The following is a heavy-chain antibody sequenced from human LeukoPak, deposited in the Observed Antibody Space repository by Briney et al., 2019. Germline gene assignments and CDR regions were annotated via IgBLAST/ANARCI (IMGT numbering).Heavy chain of an antibody. J-gene: IGHJ3*02. CDR3: ARELSGITIFGVVIIEGDAFDI. D-gene: IGHD3-3*01. CDR1: GYTFTSYD. V-gene: IGHV1-8*01. Sequence: ASVKVSCKASGYTFTSYDINWVRQAPGQGHEWMGWMNPNSGNTGYAQKFQGRVTMTRNTSISTAYMELSSLRSEDTAVYYCARELSGITIFGVVIIEGDAFDIWGQGTMVTVSS. CDR2: MNPNSGNT.